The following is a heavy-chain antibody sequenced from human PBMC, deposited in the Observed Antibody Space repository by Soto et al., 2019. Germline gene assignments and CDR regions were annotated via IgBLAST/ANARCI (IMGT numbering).Heavy chain of an antibody. Sequence: GGSLRLSCAASGFTFTRYSMNWVRQAPGKGLEWVSSISSTTNYIYYGDSMKGRFTISRDNAKNSLHLEMNSLRAEDTAVYYCARESEDLTSNFDYWGQGTLVTVSS. CDR3: ARESEDLTSNFDY. V-gene: IGHV3-21*06. CDR1: GFTFTRYS. J-gene: IGHJ4*02. CDR2: ISSTTNYI.